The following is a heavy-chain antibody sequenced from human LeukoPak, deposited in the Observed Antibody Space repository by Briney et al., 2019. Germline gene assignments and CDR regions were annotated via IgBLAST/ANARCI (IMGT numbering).Heavy chain of an antibody. Sequence: PGESLKISCEGSEYTFTNYWIAWVRQMPGKGLEWMGIIYPGDSHTRYSPSFQGQVTISADRTISTAYLQWSSLRASDTAMYYCATLPYYDILTGPDGDLDVWGQGTTVTVSS. CDR1: EYTFTNYW. V-gene: IGHV5-51*01. J-gene: IGHJ6*02. D-gene: IGHD3-9*01. CDR2: IYPGDSHT. CDR3: ATLPYYDILTGPDGDLDV.